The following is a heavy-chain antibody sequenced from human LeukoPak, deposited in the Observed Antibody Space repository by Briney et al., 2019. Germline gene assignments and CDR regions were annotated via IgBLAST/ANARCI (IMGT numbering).Heavy chain of an antibody. CDR2: INHSGST. D-gene: IGHD3-3*01. Sequence: SETLSLTCAVYGGSFSGYYWSWIRQPPGKGLEWIGEINHSGSTNYNPSLKSRVTISVDTSKNQFSLKLSSVTAADTAVYYCARQPKSCAPGIFVTGKACWFDPWGQGTLATVSP. CDR1: GGSFSGYY. CDR3: ARQPKSCAPGIFVTGKACWFDP. J-gene: IGHJ5*02. V-gene: IGHV4-34*01.